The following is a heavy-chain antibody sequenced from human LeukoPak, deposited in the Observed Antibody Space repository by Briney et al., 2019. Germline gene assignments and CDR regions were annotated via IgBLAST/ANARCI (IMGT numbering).Heavy chain of an antibody. Sequence: PGGSLRLSCAASGFSFADATMHWVRQVPGKGPEWVSGINWNSGTMGYADSVKGRFTVSRDNAKNSLYLQMNGLKTEDTALYYCAKDPYMDVWGKGTTVTVSS. V-gene: IGHV3-9*01. CDR2: INWNSGTM. CDR1: GFSFADAT. J-gene: IGHJ6*03. CDR3: AKDPYMDV.